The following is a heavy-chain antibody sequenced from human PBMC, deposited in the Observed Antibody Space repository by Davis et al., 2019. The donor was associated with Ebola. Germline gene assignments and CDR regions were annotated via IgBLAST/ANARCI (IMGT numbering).Heavy chain of an antibody. CDR2: IYYSGST. CDR3: ARAEYYGMDV. Sequence: MPSETLSLTCTVSGCSISSSSYYWGWIRQPPGKGLEWIGSIYYSGSTYYNPSLKSRVTISVDTSKNQFSLKLSSVTAADTAVYYCARAEYYGMDVWGQGTTVTVSS. J-gene: IGHJ6*02. V-gene: IGHV4-39*01. CDR1: GCSISSSSYY.